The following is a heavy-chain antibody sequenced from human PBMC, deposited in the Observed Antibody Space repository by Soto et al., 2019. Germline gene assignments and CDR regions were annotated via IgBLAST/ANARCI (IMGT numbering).Heavy chain of an antibody. CDR2: MNPNSGNT. Sequence: ASVKVSCKASGYTFTSYDINWVRQATGQGFEWMGWMNPNSGNTGYAQKLQGRVTMTRDTSITTAYMELSSLRSEDTAVYYCAREAIVVVPAAYFDYWGQGTLVTVSS. CDR3: AREAIVVVPAAYFDY. J-gene: IGHJ4*02. CDR1: GYTFTSYD. D-gene: IGHD2-2*01. V-gene: IGHV1-8*01.